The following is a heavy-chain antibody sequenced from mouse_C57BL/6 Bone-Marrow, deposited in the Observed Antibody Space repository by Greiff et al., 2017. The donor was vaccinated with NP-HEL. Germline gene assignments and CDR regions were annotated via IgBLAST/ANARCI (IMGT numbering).Heavy chain of an antibody. CDR1: GYSFTDYN. V-gene: IGHV1-39*01. CDR2: INPNYGTT. J-gene: IGHJ1*03. CDR3: ARRIAALAGRYFDV. D-gene: IGHD6-1*01. Sequence: VQLKESGPELVKPGASVKISCKASGYSFTDYNMNWVKQSNGKSLEWIGVINPNYGTTSYNQKFKGKATLTVDQSSSTAYMQLNSLTSEDSAVYYCARRIAALAGRYFDVWGTGTTVTVSS.